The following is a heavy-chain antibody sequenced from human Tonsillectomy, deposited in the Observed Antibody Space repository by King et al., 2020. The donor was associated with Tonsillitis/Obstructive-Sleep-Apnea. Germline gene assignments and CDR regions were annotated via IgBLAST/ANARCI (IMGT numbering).Heavy chain of an antibody. J-gene: IGHJ2*01. Sequence: VQLVESGGGVVQPGRSLRLSCAASGFTFNIYGMHWVRQAPGKGLEWVAFIWDDGSNKYYVDSVKGRFTISRDNSKNTLYLQMNSLRAVDTAVYYCARSREVTTSHWYFDLWGRGTLITVSS. CDR1: GFTFNIYG. D-gene: IGHD4-11*01. CDR3: ARSREVTTSHWYFDL. V-gene: IGHV3-33*01. CDR2: IWDDGSNK.